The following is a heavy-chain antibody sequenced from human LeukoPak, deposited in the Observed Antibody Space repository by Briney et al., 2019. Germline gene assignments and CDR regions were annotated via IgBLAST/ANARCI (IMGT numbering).Heavy chain of an antibody. Sequence: PGGSLRLSCAASTSRFSDAWMTWGRQAPGKGLEWVGRIKRKFEGGTTDYAAPVKGRFTISRDDSKNTLYLQMKSLKTEDTAVYYCTTLGMYSSVWYDYWGQGTLVSVSS. CDR1: TSRFSDAW. V-gene: IGHV3-15*01. D-gene: IGHD6-13*01. CDR2: IKRKFEGGTT. J-gene: IGHJ4*02. CDR3: TTLGMYSSVWYDY.